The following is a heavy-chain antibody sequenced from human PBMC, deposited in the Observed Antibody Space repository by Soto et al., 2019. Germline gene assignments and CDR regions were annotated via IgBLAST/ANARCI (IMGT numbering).Heavy chain of an antibody. J-gene: IGHJ4*02. D-gene: IGHD3-3*01. V-gene: IGHV3-23*01. CDR1: GFTFSSYA. Sequence: GGSLRLSCAASGFTFSSYAMSWVRQAPGKGLEWVSAISGSGGSTYYADSVKGRFTISRDNSKNTLYLQMNSLRAEDTAVYYCAKVSDVLRFLEWSTNFDYWGQGTLVTVS. CDR2: ISGSGGST. CDR3: AKVSDVLRFLEWSTNFDY.